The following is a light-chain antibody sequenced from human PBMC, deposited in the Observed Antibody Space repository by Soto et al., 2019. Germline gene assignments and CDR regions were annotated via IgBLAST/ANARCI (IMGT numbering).Light chain of an antibody. J-gene: IGLJ2*01. CDR2: EVS. Sequence: QSALTQPPSASGSPGQSVTISCTGTSSDVDGYNYVSWYQQHPGKAPKLMISEVSKRPSGVPDRFSGSKSGNTASLTVSGLQYEDEADYTCSSFAGNNNFVFGGGTKLTVL. CDR3: SSFAGNNNFV. V-gene: IGLV2-8*01. CDR1: SSDVDGYNY.